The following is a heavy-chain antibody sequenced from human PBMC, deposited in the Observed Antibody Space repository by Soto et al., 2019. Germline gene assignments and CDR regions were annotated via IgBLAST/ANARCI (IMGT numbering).Heavy chain of an antibody. J-gene: IGHJ4*02. CDR3: ARDRMVTMVRGVIRSLDY. CDR2: INHSGST. V-gene: IGHV4-34*01. D-gene: IGHD3-10*01. CDR1: VGSFSGYY. Sequence: PSETLSLTCAVYVGSFSGYYWSWIRQPPGKGLEWIGEINHSGSTNYNPSLKSRVTISVDTSKNQFSLKLSSVTAADTAVYYCARDRMVTMVRGVIRSLDYWGQGTLVTVSS.